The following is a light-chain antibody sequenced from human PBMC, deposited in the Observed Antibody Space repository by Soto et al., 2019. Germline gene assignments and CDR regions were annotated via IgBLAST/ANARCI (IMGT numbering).Light chain of an antibody. V-gene: IGLV7-46*01. CDR2: DTS. J-gene: IGLJ3*02. Sequence: QAVVTQEPSLTVSPGGTVTLTCGSSTGAVTSDHYPYWFQQKPGQAPRTLIYDTSSKHSWTPARFSGSLLGGKAALTLSGAQPEDEAEYYCLLVYSGVRRFGGGTQLTVL. CDR3: LLVYSGVRR. CDR1: TGAVTSDHY.